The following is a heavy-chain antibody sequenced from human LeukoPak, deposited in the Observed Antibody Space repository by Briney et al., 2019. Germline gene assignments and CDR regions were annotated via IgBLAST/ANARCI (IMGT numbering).Heavy chain of an antibody. CDR3: ARLWFGEFAQEDAFDI. Sequence: GGSLRLSCAASGFTFDDYAMHWVRQAPGKGLEWVSGINWSSGRIGYADSVKGRFAISRDNAKNTLYLQMNSLRAEDTAVYYCARLWFGEFAQEDAFDIWGQGTMVTVSS. V-gene: IGHV3-9*01. J-gene: IGHJ3*02. CDR1: GFTFDDYA. D-gene: IGHD3-10*01. CDR2: INWSSGRI.